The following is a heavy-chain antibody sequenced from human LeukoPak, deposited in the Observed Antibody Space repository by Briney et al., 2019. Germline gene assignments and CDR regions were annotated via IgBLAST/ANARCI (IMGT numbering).Heavy chain of an antibody. Sequence: GGSLRLSCAASGFTFSSYEMNWVRQAPGKGLEWVSYISSSGSTIYYADSVKGRFTISRDNSKNTLYLQMNSLRAEDTAVYYCAKDLRRDTAMVNFDYWGQGTLVTVSS. J-gene: IGHJ4*02. CDR2: ISSSGSTI. D-gene: IGHD5-18*01. V-gene: IGHV3-48*03. CDR1: GFTFSSYE. CDR3: AKDLRRDTAMVNFDY.